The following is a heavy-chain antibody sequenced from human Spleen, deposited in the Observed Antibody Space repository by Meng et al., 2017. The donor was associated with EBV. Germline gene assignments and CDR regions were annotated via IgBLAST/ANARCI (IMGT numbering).Heavy chain of an antibody. V-gene: IGHV3-74*01. Sequence: LVGTGGGLVQPGGSLSIACEVSGFSFSNYWMQWVRQVPGKGLVWVSRIKSDGSTTVYADSVKGRFTISRDNAKNTLYLQMNSLRADDTAVYYCARVGAVAGTEDYWGQGTLVTVSS. J-gene: IGHJ4*02. CDR2: IKSDGSTT. CDR3: ARVGAVAGTEDY. D-gene: IGHD6-19*01. CDR1: GFSFSNYW.